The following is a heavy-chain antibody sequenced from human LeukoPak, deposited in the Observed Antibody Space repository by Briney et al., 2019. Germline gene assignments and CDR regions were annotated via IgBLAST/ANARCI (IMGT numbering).Heavy chain of an antibody. D-gene: IGHD5-12*01. CDR3: AKDHDSGYDYDY. J-gene: IGHJ4*02. CDR1: GFIFSDYY. V-gene: IGHV3-11*01. CDR2: ISNSGSTI. Sequence: GGSLRLSCAASGFIFSDYYINWIRQAPGKGLEWVSYISNSGSTIYFADSVKGRFTISRDNSKNTLYLQMNSLRAEDTAVYYCAKDHDSGYDYDYWGQGTLVTVSS.